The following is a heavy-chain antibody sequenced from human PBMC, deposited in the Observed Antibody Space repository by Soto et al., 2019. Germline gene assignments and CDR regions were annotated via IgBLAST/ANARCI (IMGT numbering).Heavy chain of an antibody. D-gene: IGHD2-21*01. J-gene: IGHJ6*02. CDR2: IYTSGST. V-gene: IGHV4-4*07. CDR1: GGSISSYY. Sequence: QVQLQESGPGLVKPSETLSLTCTVSGGSISSYYWSWIRQPAGKGLEWIGRIYTSGSTNYNPSLKSRVTMSVDTSKNQFSLKLSSVTAADTAVYYCARDEEYSSNYGMDVWVQGTTVTVSS. CDR3: ARDEEYSSNYGMDV.